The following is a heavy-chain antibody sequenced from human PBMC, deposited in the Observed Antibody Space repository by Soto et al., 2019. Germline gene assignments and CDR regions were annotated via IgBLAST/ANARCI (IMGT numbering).Heavy chain of an antibody. J-gene: IGHJ5*02. CDR2: ISSTGIYK. CDR1: GFTFSDYY. Sequence: QEQLVESGGGWVKPGGSLRLSCAASGFTFSDYYIAWIRQAPGKGLEWISYISSTGIYKRYADSVKGRFTIARDNSNNSLVLQMNSLRADDTAVYYCVRDLYGSGTSSRGWFDPWGQGTLVTVSS. D-gene: IGHD3-10*01. CDR3: VRDLYGSGTSSRGWFDP. V-gene: IGHV3-11*06.